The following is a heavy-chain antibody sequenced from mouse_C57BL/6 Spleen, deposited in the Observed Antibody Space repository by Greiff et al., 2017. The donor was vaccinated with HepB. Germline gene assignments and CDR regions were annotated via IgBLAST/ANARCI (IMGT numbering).Heavy chain of an antibody. CDR2: INPSNGGT. J-gene: IGHJ4*01. V-gene: IGHV1-53*01. CDR1: GYTFTSYW. Sequence: QVQLQQPGTELVKPGASVKLSCKASGYTFTSYWMHWVKQRPGQGLEWIGYINPSNGGTNYNEKFKSKATLTVDKSSSTAYMQLSSLTSEDSAVYYCAIYDGYYDDAMDYWGQGTSVTVSS. D-gene: IGHD2-3*01. CDR3: AIYDGYYDDAMDY.